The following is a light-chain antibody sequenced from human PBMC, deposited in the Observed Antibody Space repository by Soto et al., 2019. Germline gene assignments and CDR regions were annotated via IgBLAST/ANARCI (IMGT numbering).Light chain of an antibody. V-gene: IGLV2-11*01. CDR1: SSDVGGYNY. CDR2: DVT. Sequence: QSALTQPRSVSGSPGQSVTICYTGTSSDVGGYNYVPWYQRHPGKAPNLIISDVTKRRSGVADRFSGSKSGNSASLTISRLQAEDEADYDCCSYAGSNTLIFGGGTKLTVL. J-gene: IGLJ2*01. CDR3: CSYAGSNTLI.